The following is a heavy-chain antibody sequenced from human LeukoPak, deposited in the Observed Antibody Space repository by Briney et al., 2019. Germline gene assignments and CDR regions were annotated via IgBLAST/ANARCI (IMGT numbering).Heavy chain of an antibody. CDR3: VKVVVTSGFDP. CDR2: ISGSGLST. J-gene: IGHJ5*02. V-gene: IGHV3-23*01. Sequence: GGSLRRSCAASGLTFSSYAMSWVRQAPGKGLEWVSAISGSGLSTYYADSVKGRFTITRDNSKNTVDLQMNSLRAEDTAVYYCVKVVVTSGFDPWGQGTLVTVSS. CDR1: GLTFSSYA.